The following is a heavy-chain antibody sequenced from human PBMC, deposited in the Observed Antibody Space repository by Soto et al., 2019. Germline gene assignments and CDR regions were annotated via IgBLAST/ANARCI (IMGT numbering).Heavy chain of an antibody. CDR1: GFTFSSYG. Sequence: QVQLVESGGGVVQPGRSLRLSCAASGFTFSSYGMHWVRQAPGKGLEWVAVIWYDGSNKYYADSVKGRFTISRDNSKNTLYLQMSSLRAEGTAVYYCASEEDSSLFDSWGQGTLVTVSS. CDR3: ASEEDSSLFDS. D-gene: IGHD2-15*01. CDR2: IWYDGSNK. V-gene: IGHV3-33*01. J-gene: IGHJ4*02.